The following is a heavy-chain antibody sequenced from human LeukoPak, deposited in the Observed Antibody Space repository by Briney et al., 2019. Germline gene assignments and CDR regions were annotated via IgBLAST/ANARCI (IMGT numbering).Heavy chain of an antibody. CDR1: GFTFISYG. CDR3: AKGSGYDVDY. Sequence: GSLRLSGAATGFTFISYGMHWVRKAPGKGLEGVAFIRDEGSNKYYADSVKGRLTISRDNSKNTLYLQMNSLRAEDTAVYYCAKGSGYDVDYWGQGTLVTVSS. CDR2: IRDEGSNK. V-gene: IGHV3-30*02. D-gene: IGHD5-12*01. J-gene: IGHJ4*02.